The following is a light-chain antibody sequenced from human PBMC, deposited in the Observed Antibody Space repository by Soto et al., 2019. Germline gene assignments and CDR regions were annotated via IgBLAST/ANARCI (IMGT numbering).Light chain of an antibody. CDR3: SSYTSSSTLRV. Sequence: QSALTQPASVSGSPGQSITISCTGTSSDVGGYNYVSWYQQHPGKARKLMIYDVSNRPSGVSNRFSGSKSGNTASLTISGLQAEDEADYYCSSYTSSSTLRVFGGGTKVTVL. J-gene: IGLJ2*01. CDR1: SSDVGGYNY. V-gene: IGLV2-14*01. CDR2: DVS.